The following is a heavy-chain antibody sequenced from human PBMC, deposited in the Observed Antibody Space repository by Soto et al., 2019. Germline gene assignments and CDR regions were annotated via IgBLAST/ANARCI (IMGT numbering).Heavy chain of an antibody. CDR3: AKNGLSNSPSAIDS. V-gene: IGHV3-23*01. J-gene: IGHJ4*02. D-gene: IGHD1-1*01. Sequence: PXLSGAPSGFTFSSNCMSWVRQAPGKGLDWVSGISGNGRNTYYADSVKGRFTISRDNSKNTLFLQMNSLRAEDTAVYYCAKNGLSNSPSAIDSWGQGTLVTVSS. CDR1: GFTFSSNC. CDR2: ISGNGRNT.